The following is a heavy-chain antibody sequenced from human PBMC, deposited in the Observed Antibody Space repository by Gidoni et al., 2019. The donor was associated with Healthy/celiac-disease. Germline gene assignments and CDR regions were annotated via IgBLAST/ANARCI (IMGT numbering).Heavy chain of an antibody. V-gene: IGHV3-66*01. CDR3: ARTSEVVYSYGY. CDR1: GFTVSSNY. CDR2: IYSGGST. J-gene: IGHJ4*02. Sequence: EVQLVESGGGLVQPGGSLSLSCAASGFTVSSNYMSWVRQAPGKGLEWVSVIYSGGSTYYADSVKGRFTISRDNSKNTLYLQMNRLRAEDTAVYYCARTSEVVYSYGYWGQGTLVTVSS. D-gene: IGHD5-18*01.